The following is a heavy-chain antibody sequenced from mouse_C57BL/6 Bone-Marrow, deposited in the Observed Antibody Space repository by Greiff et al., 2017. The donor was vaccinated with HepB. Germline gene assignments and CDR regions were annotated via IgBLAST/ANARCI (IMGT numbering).Heavy chain of an antibody. CDR3: ARDPYYYGSSKDY. Sequence: VQLKESGPGLVKPSQSLSLTCSVTGYSITSGYYWNWIRQFPGNKLEWMGYISYDGSNNYNPSLKNRISITRDTSKNQFFLKLNSVTTEDTATYYCARDPYYYGSSKDYWGQGTTLTVSS. V-gene: IGHV3-6*01. D-gene: IGHD1-1*01. CDR2: ISYDGSN. J-gene: IGHJ2*01. CDR1: GYSITSGYY.